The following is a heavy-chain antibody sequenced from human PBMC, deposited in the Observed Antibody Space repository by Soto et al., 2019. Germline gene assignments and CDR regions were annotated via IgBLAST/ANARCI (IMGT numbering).Heavy chain of an antibody. D-gene: IGHD4-17*01. CDR1: GFTFSSYG. CDR2: ISYDGSNK. V-gene: IGHV3-30*18. J-gene: IGHJ5*02. Sequence: QVQLVESGGGVVQPGRSLRLSCAASGFTFSSYGMHWVRQAPGKGLEWVAVISYDGSNKYYADSVKGRFTISRDNSKNTLYLQMNSLIAEDTAVYYCAKDKPTVTTDGWGFDPWGQGTLVTVSS. CDR3: AKDKPTVTTDGWGFDP.